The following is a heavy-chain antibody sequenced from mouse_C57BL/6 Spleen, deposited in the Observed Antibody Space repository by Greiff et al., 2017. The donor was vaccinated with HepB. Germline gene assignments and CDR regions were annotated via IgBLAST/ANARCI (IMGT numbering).Heavy chain of an antibody. J-gene: IGHJ1*03. Sequence: DVQLVESGEGLVKPGGSLKLSCAASGFTFSSYAMSWVRQTPEKRLEWVAYISSGGDYIYYADTVKGRFTISRDNARNTLYLQMSSLKSEDTAMYGCTRDNPPLTGTKYFDVWGTGTTVTGSS. CDR2: ISSGGDYI. D-gene: IGHD4-1*01. CDR1: GFTFSSYA. V-gene: IGHV5-9-1*02. CDR3: TRDNPPLTGTKYFDV.